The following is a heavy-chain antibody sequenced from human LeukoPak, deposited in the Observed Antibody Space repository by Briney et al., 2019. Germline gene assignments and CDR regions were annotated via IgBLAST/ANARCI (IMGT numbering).Heavy chain of an antibody. CDR2: IRYDGSNK. CDR3: AKAERRYFDWLLSGYFDY. J-gene: IGHJ4*02. V-gene: IGHV3-30*02. D-gene: IGHD3-9*01. Sequence: PGGSLRLSCAASGFTFSSYGMHWVRQAPGKGLEWVAFIRYDGSNKYYADSVKGRFTISRDNSKNTLYLQMNSLRAEDTAVYYCAKAERRYFDWLLSGYFDYWGQGTLVTVSS. CDR1: GFTFSSYG.